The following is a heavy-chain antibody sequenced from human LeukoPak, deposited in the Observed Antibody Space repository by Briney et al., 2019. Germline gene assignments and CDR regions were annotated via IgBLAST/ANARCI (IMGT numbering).Heavy chain of an antibody. Sequence: GGSLRLSCAASGFPFSSYGMHWGRQAPGKGLEWVALIRFDGDNKYYADSVKGLFTISRENSKNTQYLQMNRQRAEVTHVYYFAKALVTEYYFGYWGQGTLVTVSS. V-gene: IGHV3-30*02. J-gene: IGHJ4*02. D-gene: IGHD3-9*01. CDR2: IRFDGDNK. CDR1: GFPFSSYG. CDR3: AKALVTEYYFGY.